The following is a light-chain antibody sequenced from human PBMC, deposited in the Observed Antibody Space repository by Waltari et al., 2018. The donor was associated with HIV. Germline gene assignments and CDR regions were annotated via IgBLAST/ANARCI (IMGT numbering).Light chain of an antibody. CDR3: AAWDDNLNGPL. V-gene: IGLV1-44*01. J-gene: IGLJ2*01. CDR2: SDH. Sequence: QSVLTQPPSASGTPGQRVTISCSGSTSSIGSNTVNWYQQLPGTAPKLLIYSDHQRPSGVPNRCSGSNSDTSASLAISGLQSEDEADYYCAAWDDNLNGPLFGGGTKLTVL. CDR1: TSSIGSNT.